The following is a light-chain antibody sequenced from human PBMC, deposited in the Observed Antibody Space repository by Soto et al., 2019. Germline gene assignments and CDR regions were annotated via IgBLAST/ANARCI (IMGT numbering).Light chain of an antibody. CDR2: EVS. J-gene: IGLJ1*01. V-gene: IGLV2-14*01. CDR3: SSYTSSSTLV. CDR1: SSDVGGYNY. Sequence: QSALTQPASVSGSPGQSITISCTGTSSDVGGYNYVSWYQQPPGKAPKLMIYEVSNRPSGVSNRFSGSKSGNTASLTISGLQEEDEADYYCSSYTSSSTLVFGTGTKVTVL.